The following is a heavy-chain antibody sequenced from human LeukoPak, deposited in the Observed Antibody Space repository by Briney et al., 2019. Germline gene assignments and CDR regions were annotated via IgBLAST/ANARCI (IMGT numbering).Heavy chain of an antibody. Sequence: TGGSLRLSCAASGFTFSSYAMSWVRQAPGKGLEWVANIKQDGSEKYHVDSVKGRFTISRDNAKNSLYLQMNSLRAEDTAVYYCASYMAYYDILTGYYRSDAFDIWGQGTMVTVSS. CDR3: ASYMAYYDILTGYYRSDAFDI. D-gene: IGHD3-9*01. CDR1: GFTFSSYA. CDR2: IKQDGSEK. V-gene: IGHV3-7*01. J-gene: IGHJ3*02.